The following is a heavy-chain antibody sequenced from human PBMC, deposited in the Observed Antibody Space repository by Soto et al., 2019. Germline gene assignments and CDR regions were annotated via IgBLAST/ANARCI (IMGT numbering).Heavy chain of an antibody. CDR2: INHSGST. D-gene: IGHD6-13*01. Sequence: SETLSLTCAVYGGSFSGYYWSWIRQPPGKGLEWIGEINHSGSTNYNPSLKSRVTISVDTSKNQFPLKLSSVTAADTAVYYCARGSGGAAAVNWFDPWGQGTLVTVSS. CDR1: GGSFSGYY. CDR3: ARGSGGAAAVNWFDP. J-gene: IGHJ5*02. V-gene: IGHV4-34*01.